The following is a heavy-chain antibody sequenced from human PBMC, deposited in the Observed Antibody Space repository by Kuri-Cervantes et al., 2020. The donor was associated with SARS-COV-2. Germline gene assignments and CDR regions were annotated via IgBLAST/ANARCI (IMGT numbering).Heavy chain of an antibody. D-gene: IGHD5-12*01. CDR2: ISSSSSTI. CDR1: GFTFSSYS. Sequence: GESLKISCAASGFTFSSYSMNWVRQAPGKGLEWVSYISSSSSTIYYADSVKGRFTISRDNAKNSLYLQVNSLRAEDTAVYYCAREARNIVWDYYYGMDVWGQGTTVTVSS. CDR3: AREARNIVWDYYYGMDV. V-gene: IGHV3-48*04. J-gene: IGHJ6*02.